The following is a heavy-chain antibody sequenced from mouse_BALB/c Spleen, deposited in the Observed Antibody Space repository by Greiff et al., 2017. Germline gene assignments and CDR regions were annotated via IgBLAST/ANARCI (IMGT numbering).Heavy chain of an antibody. V-gene: IGHV1S135*01. CDR2: IDPFNGGT. Sequence: EVQLQQSGPELVKPGASVKMSCKASGYSFTSYYMHWVKQSHGKSLEWIGYIDPFNGGTSYNQKFKGKATLTVDKSSSTAYMHLSSLTSEDSAVYYCARSGKSYWGQGTLVTVSA. D-gene: IGHD3-1*01. CDR3: ARSGKSY. CDR1: GYSFTSYY. J-gene: IGHJ3*01.